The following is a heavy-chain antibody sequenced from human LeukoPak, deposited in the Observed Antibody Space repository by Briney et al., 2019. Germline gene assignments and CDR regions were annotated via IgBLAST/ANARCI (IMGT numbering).Heavy chain of an antibody. CDR3: ARVKDPGGYYYYYYMDV. CDR2: INHSGST. D-gene: IGHD3-16*01. CDR1: GGSFTNYY. Sequence: SQTLSLTCAVYGGSFTNYYWSWIRQPPGKGLEWIGEINHSGSTNYNPSLKSRVTISVDTSKNQFSLKLSSVTAADTAVYYCARVKDPGGYYYYYYMDVWGKGTTVTVSS. V-gene: IGHV4-34*01. J-gene: IGHJ6*03.